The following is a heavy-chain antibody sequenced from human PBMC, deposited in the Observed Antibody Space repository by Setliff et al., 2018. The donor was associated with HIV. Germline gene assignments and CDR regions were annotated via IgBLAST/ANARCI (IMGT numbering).Heavy chain of an antibody. CDR3: ARDVDHMMDV. Sequence: SVKVSCKASGFTFTGSAVQWMRQARGQRPEWIGWIVVGSGKTEYAQKFQGRVTITRDMSTSTAYMELRSLRYDDTAVYYCARDVDHMMDVWGPGTTVTVSS. V-gene: IGHV1-58*01. CDR1: GFTFTGSA. J-gene: IGHJ6*02. CDR2: IVVGSGKT.